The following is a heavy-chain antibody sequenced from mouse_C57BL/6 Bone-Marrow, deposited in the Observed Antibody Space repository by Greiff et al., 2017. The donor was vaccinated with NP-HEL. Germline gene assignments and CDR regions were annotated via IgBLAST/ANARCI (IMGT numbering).Heavy chain of an antibody. CDR1: GFTFSDYY. CDR3: ARDLGYYPSYWYFDV. V-gene: IGHV5-16*01. Sequence: EVKLVESEGGLVQPGSSMKLSCTASGFTFSDYYMAWVRQVPEKGLEWVANINYDGSSTYYLDSLKSRFIISRDNAKNILYLQMSSLKSEDTATYYCARDLGYYPSYWYFDVWGTGTTVTVSS. CDR2: INYDGSST. D-gene: IGHD2-3*01. J-gene: IGHJ1*03.